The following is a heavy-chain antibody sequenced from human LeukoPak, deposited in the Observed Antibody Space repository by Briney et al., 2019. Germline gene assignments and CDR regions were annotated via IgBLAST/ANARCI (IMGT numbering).Heavy chain of an antibody. CDR3: ARDPPSEQWPPLQYFQH. J-gene: IGHJ1*01. D-gene: IGHD6-19*01. CDR2: ISYDRSNK. CDR1: GFTFSSYG. Sequence: PGRSLRLSCAASGFTFSSYGMHWVRQAPGKGLEWVAVISYDRSNKYYADSVKGRFTISRDNSKNTLYLQMNSLRAEDTAVYYCARDPPSEQWPPLQYFQHWGQGTLATVSS. V-gene: IGHV3-30-3*01.